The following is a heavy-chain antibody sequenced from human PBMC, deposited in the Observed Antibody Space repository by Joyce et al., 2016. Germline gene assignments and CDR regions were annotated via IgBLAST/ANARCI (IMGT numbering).Heavy chain of an antibody. Sequence: QVPLLESGGGVAQPGRSLRLSCAASEFAFSSHAMNWVRQAPGNGLEWVAVISYDGSHQYYADSVRGRFTISRDNSQNTLYLQMNSLRVEDTAVYYCTRSSRTGYTAGWPDFDYWGQGTLVTVSS. CDR1: EFAFSSHA. D-gene: IGHD2-2*02. CDR2: ISYDGSHQ. V-gene: IGHV3-30*03. J-gene: IGHJ4*02. CDR3: TRSSRTGYTAGWPDFDY.